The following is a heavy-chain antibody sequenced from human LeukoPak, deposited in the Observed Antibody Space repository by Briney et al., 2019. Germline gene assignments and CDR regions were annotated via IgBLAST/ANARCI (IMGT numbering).Heavy chain of an antibody. Sequence: GGSLTLSCAASGFTFSSYAMHWVRQAPGKGLDLMAVISYDGSNKYYADSVKGRFTISRDNSKNTLYLQMNSLRAEDTAVYYCARDSSGWDYYFDYWGQGTLVTVSS. CDR2: ISYDGSNK. D-gene: IGHD6-19*01. J-gene: IGHJ4*02. CDR3: ARDSSGWDYYFDY. V-gene: IGHV3-30*04. CDR1: GFTFSSYA.